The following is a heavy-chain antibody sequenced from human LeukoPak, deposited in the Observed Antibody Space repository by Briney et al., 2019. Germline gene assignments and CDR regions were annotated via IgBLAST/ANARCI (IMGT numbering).Heavy chain of an antibody. Sequence: PSETLSLTCTLSGGSISTYYWSWIRQPPGKGLEWIGYIYHSGSTNYNPSLKSRVTISVDTSKNQFSLKLSSVTAADTAVYYCARVADYYGSGSSNWFDPWGQGTLVTVSS. CDR3: ARVADYYGSGSSNWFDP. CDR2: IYHSGST. V-gene: IGHV4-59*01. D-gene: IGHD3-10*01. J-gene: IGHJ5*02. CDR1: GGSISTYY.